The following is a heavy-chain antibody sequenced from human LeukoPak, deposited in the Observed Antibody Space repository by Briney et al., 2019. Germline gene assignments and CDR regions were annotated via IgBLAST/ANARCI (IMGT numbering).Heavy chain of an antibody. J-gene: IGHJ4*02. Sequence: GGSLRLSCAASVFTFSSYAMPWVPQAPGKGLEWVAVIAYDGSNKNYADSVKARLTISRDNSKNKLYLQMNSLRAEDTAVYYCARSPGGKNYFDYWGQGTLVTVSS. CDR2: IAYDGSNK. V-gene: IGHV3-30-3*01. CDR1: VFTFSSYA. D-gene: IGHD3-16*01. CDR3: ARSPGGKNYFDY.